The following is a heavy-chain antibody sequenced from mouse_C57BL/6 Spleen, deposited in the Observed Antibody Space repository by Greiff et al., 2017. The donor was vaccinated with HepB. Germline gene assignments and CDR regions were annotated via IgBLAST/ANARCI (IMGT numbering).Heavy chain of an antibody. Sequence: QVQLQQPGAELVKPGASVTLSCKASGYTFTSYWMHWVKQRPGRGLEWIGRIDPNSGGTKNNEKFKSKATLTVDKPSSTAYMRLSSLTSEDSAVSYCARQEDYDEGFAYWGQGTLVTVSA. CDR2: IDPNSGGT. CDR3: ARQEDYDEGFAY. J-gene: IGHJ3*01. CDR1: GYTFTSYW. D-gene: IGHD2-4*01. V-gene: IGHV1-72*01.